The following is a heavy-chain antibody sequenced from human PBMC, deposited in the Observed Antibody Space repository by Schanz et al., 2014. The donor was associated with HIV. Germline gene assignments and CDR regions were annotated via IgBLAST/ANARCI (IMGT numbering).Heavy chain of an antibody. CDR1: GGSFSAFH. V-gene: IGHV4-34*01. CDR3: ARTPYYFDY. Sequence: QEPLHQWGAGVLKPSETLSLTCAVQDGSFSAVSGGSFSAFHWTWIRQPPGKGLEWIGEINHSGSTNYNPSLKSRVPISVDTSKNQFSLRLNSVTAADTAVYYCARTPYYFDYWGQGTLVTVSS. J-gene: IGHJ4*02. CDR2: INHSGST.